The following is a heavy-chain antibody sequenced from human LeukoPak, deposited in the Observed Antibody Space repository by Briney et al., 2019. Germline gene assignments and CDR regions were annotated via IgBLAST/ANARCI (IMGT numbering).Heavy chain of an antibody. Sequence: SETLSLTCAVYGGSFSGYYWSWTRQPPGKGLEWIGEINHSGSTNYNPPLKSRVTISVDTSKNQFSLKLSSVTAADTAVYYCARGRAKWLVAAFDIWGQGTMVTVSS. J-gene: IGHJ3*02. CDR3: ARGRAKWLVAAFDI. D-gene: IGHD6-19*01. CDR2: INHSGST. CDR1: GGSFSGYY. V-gene: IGHV4-34*01.